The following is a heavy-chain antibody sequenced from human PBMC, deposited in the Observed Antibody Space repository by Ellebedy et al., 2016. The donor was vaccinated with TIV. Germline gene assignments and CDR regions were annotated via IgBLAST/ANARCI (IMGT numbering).Heavy chain of an antibody. CDR2: INQDGGVK. V-gene: IGHV3-7*01. Sequence: GGSLRLXXAASGFSLSDYFMNWVRQAPGKGLEWVAIINQDGGVKYYVDSVKGRFTISRDNAKNSLFPHMNSLRAEDSAVYYCARGGRWSLDFWGQGTRVTVSS. CDR1: GFSLSDYF. CDR3: ARGGRWSLDF. D-gene: IGHD4/OR15-4a*01. J-gene: IGHJ3*01.